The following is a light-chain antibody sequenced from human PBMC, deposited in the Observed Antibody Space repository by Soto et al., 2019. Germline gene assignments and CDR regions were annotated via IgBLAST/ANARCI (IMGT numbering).Light chain of an antibody. J-gene: IGLJ1*01. CDR1: SSGIRDYNY. CDR2: EVS. V-gene: IGLV2-14*01. CDR3: SSKSPDF. Sequence: QSALTQPASVSGSPGQSITISCTGTSSGIRDYNYVSWYQQLPGNAPKLIVYEVSNRPSGISNRFSGSKSGNTASLTLSGLQAEDEADYYCSSKSPDFFGTGTKVTGL.